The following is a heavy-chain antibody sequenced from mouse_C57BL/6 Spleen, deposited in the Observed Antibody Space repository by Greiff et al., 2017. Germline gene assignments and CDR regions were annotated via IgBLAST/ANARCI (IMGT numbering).Heavy chain of an antibody. CDR1: GFTFNTYA. CDR3: VRESNYEVLYAMDY. CDR2: IRSKSSNYAT. Sequence: EVQGVESGGGLVQPKGSLKLSCAASGFTFNTYAMHWVRQAPGKGLEWVARIRSKSSNYATYYADSVKDRFTISRDDSQSMLYLQMNNLKTEDTAMYYCVRESNYEVLYAMDYWGQGTSVTVSS. D-gene: IGHD2-5*01. V-gene: IGHV10-3*01. J-gene: IGHJ4*01.